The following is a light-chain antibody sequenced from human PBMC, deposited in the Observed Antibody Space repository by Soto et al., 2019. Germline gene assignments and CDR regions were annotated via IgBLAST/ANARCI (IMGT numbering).Light chain of an antibody. V-gene: IGLV2-8*01. J-gene: IGLJ1*01. CDR1: SSDVGGYNY. CDR3: SSYADNNRFYV. CDR2: EVN. Sequence: QSVLTQPPSAAGSPGQSGTIACTGTSSDVGGYNYVSWYQQRPGKAPKLMIYEVNKRPSGVPDRFSGSKSGNTASLTVSGLQAEDEADYYCSSYADNNRFYVFGSGTKVTVL.